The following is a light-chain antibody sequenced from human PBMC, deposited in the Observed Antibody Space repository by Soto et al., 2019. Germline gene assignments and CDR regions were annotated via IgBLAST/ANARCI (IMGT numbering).Light chain of an antibody. J-gene: IGLJ1*01. CDR1: SSDVGGYNY. Sequence: QSVLTQPASVSGFPGRSITISCTGTSSDVGGYNYVSWYQQHPGKAPKLMIYEVSNRPSGVSNRFSGSKSGNTASLTISGLQAEDEADYYCSSYTSSSTPYVFGTGTKVTVL. CDR2: EVS. CDR3: SSYTSSSTPYV. V-gene: IGLV2-14*03.